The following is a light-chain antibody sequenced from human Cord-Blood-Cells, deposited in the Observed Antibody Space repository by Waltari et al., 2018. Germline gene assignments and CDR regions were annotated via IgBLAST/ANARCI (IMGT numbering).Light chain of an antibody. CDR3: QQNYNTPYT. V-gene: IGKV1-39*01. Sequence: IQLTQSPSSMSASVGDRFTIPCQASQSISSYLNWYQQKPGKAPKLLIYAASSLQSGVPSRFSGSGSGTDFTLTISSLQPEDIATYYCQQNYNTPYTFGQGTKLEIK. CDR1: QSISSY. J-gene: IGKJ2*01. CDR2: AAS.